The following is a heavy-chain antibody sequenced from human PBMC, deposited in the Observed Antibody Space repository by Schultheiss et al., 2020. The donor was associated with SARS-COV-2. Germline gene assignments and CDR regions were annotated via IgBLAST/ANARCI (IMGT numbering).Heavy chain of an antibody. CDR2: IRSKAYGGTT. V-gene: IGHV3-49*04. D-gene: IGHD3-10*01. CDR3: TTDPLPMVREILLH. CDR1: GFTFGDYA. Sequence: GGSLRLSCTASGFTFGDYAMNWVRQAPGKGLEWVGFIRSKAYGGTTEYAASVKGRFTISRDDSKSIAYLQMNSLKTEDTAVYYCTTDPLPMVREILLHWGKGTLVTVAS. J-gene: IGHJ4*02.